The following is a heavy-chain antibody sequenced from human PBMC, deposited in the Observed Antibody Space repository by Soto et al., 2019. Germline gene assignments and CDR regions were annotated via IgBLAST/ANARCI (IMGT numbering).Heavy chain of an antibody. Sequence: EVHLVESGGDLVQPGGSLRLSCAAYGFTFSSYWMHWARQAPGKGLVWLSSIDGVGTVIPHADSVKGRFTVSRDNAKNTLYLQMNSLRAEDTAVYYCVREVCSGGLCKVFDYWGQGTPVTVSS. D-gene: IGHD2-15*01. CDR1: GFTFSSYW. J-gene: IGHJ4*02. CDR3: VREVCSGGLCKVFDY. V-gene: IGHV3-74*01. CDR2: IDGVGTVI.